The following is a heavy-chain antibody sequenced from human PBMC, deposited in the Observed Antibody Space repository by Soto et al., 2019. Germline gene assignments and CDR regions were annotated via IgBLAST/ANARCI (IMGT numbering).Heavy chain of an antibody. D-gene: IGHD6-19*01. J-gene: IGHJ4*02. CDR2: ISYDGSNK. V-gene: IGHV3-30*18. Sequence: QVQLVESGGGVVQPGRSLRLSCAASGFTFSSYGMHWVRQAPGKGLEWVAVISYDGSNKYYADSVKGRFTISRDNSKNTLYLQMNSLRAEDTAVYYCAKVGIAVWGGDYWGQGTLVTVSS. CDR1: GFTFSSYG. CDR3: AKVGIAVWGGDY.